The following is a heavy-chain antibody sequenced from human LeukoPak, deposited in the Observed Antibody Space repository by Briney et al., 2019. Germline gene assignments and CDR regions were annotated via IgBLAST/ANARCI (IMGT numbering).Heavy chain of an antibody. CDR3: ARVNINNWHSCDY. Sequence: SEALSLTCAVSGGSISSNNWWGWVRQPPGKGLEWIGEIYHSGSPNYNPSLKSRVTISVDKSRNHFSLNLSSVTAADTAVYYCARVNINNWHSCDYWGQGTLVTVSS. J-gene: IGHJ4*02. CDR2: IYHSGSP. V-gene: IGHV4-4*02. D-gene: IGHD1-1*01. CDR1: GGSISSNNW.